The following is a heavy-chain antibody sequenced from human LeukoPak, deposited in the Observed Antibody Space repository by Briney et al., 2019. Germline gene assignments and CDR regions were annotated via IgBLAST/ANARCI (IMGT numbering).Heavy chain of an antibody. J-gene: IGHJ3*02. CDR3: ARDTLGDNFPVDFDS. Sequence: NTSETLSLTCTVSGGSISSSSYYWGWIRQPPGKGLEWSGSIYYSGSTYYNPSLKSRVTISVDTSKNQFSLNLSSVPGADTDVYYCARDTLGDNFPVDFDSWGQGTMVTVSS. CDR1: GGSISSSSYY. D-gene: IGHD1-26*01. CDR2: IYYSGST. V-gene: IGHV4-39*07.